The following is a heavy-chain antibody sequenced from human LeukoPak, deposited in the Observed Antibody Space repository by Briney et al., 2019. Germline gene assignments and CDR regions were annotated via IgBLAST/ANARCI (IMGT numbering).Heavy chain of an antibody. D-gene: IGHD3-9*01. CDR2: IYYSGST. V-gene: IGHV4-39*01. J-gene: IGHJ4*02. Sequence: SETLSLTCTVSGVSISSSNSYWGWIRQPPGKGLGWIGSIYYSGSTYYNPSLKSRVTISVDTSKNQFSLKLSSVTAADTAVYYCARTPTPLRYFDWGHDYWGQGTLVTVSS. CDR1: GVSISSSNSY. CDR3: ARTPTPLRYFDWGHDY.